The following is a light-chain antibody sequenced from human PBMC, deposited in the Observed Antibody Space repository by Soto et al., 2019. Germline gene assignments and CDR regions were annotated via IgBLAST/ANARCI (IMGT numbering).Light chain of an antibody. J-gene: IGKJ5*01. CDR2: GAS. CDR1: QSVSSN. CDR3: QQYNTWPPIT. Sequence: ELVLTQSPATLSVSPGERATLSCRASQSVSSNLAWYQQKPGQAPRLLSYGASTRATGIPARFSGSGSGTEFTLTISSLQSEDFAVYYCQQYNTWPPITFGQGTRLEIK. V-gene: IGKV3-15*01.